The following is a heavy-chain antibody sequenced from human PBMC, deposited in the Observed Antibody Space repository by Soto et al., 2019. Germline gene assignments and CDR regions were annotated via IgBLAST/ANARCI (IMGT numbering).Heavy chain of an antibody. V-gene: IGHV4-31*03. CDR3: ARDLYSSSADGMDV. CDR1: GGSISSGGYY. D-gene: IGHD6-6*01. CDR2: IYYSGST. Sequence: PSETLSLTCTVSGGSISSGGYYWSWIRQHPGKGLEWIGYIYYSGSTYYNPSLKSRVTISVDTSKNQFSLKLSSVTAADTAVYYCARDLYSSSADGMDVWGQGTTVTVSS. J-gene: IGHJ6*02.